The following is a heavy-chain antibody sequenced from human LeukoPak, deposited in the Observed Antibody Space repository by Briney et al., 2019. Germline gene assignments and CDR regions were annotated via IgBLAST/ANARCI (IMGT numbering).Heavy chain of an antibody. CDR2: INHSGGT. CDR1: GGSFSVYY. CDR3: ARVPLVLITEYYYYMDV. V-gene: IGHV4-34*01. D-gene: IGHD3-22*01. J-gene: IGHJ6*03. Sequence: SETLSLTCAVYGGSFSVYYWSWIRQPPGKGLEWIGDINHSGGTNYNPSLKSRVTISLGTSKNQFSLKLNSVTAADTAVYYCARVPLVLITEYYYYMDVWGKGTTVTVSS.